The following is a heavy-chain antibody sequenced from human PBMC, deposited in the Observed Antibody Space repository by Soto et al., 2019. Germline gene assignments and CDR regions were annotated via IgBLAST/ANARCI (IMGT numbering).Heavy chain of an antibody. CDR3: ARGAHGGNSDYYYGMDV. CDR2: ISAYNGNT. Sequence: QVKLVQSGAEVKKPGASVKVSCTASGYTFTSYGISWVRQAPGQGLEWMGWISAYNGNTNSAQKLQGRVTMTTDTSPSTAYMELRSLRSDDTAVYYCARGAHGGNSDYYYGMDVWGQGTTVTVSS. CDR1: GYTFTSYG. D-gene: IGHD2-21*02. V-gene: IGHV1-18*01. J-gene: IGHJ6*02.